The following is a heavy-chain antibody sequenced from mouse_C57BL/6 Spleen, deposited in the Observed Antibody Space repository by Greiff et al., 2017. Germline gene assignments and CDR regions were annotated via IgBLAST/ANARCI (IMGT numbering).Heavy chain of an antibody. J-gene: IGHJ2*01. V-gene: IGHV3-6*01. Sequence: DVKLVESGPGLVKPSQSLSLTCSVTGYSITSGYYWNWIRQFPGNKLEWMGYISYDGSNNYNPSLKNRNSITRDTSKNQFYLKLNSVTTEDTATYYCARRIYDGYCHFDYWGQGTTLTVSS. D-gene: IGHD2-3*01. CDR3: ARRIYDGYCHFDY. CDR2: ISYDGSN. CDR1: GYSITSGYY.